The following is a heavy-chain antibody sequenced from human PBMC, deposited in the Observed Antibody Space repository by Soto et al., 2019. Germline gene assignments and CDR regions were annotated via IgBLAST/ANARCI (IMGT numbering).Heavy chain of an antibody. CDR2: INPNSGGT. V-gene: IGHV1-2*04. CDR1: GYTFTGYY. J-gene: IGHJ4*02. D-gene: IGHD6-6*01. Sequence: ASVKVSCKASGYTFTGYYMHWVRQAPGQGLEWMGWINPNSGGTNYAQKFQGWVTMTRDTSISTAYMELSRLRSDDTAVYYCAREGSTKYGSSWGFDYGGRGPLVTVS. CDR3: AREGSTKYGSSWGFDY.